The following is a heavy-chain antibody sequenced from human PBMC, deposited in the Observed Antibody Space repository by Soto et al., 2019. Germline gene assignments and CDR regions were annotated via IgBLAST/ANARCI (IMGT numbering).Heavy chain of an antibody. Sequence: QVQLQESGPGLVKPSQTLSLTCTVSGGSISSGGYYWSWIRQHPGKGLEWIGYIYYSGSTYYNPSLKSRVNIPVDPSKNQFSLKVSSVTAADTGVYYCARGGEYGGKGGLDYWGQGTLVTVSS. D-gene: IGHD3-16*01. CDR2: IYYSGST. V-gene: IGHV4-31*03. CDR3: ARGGEYGGKGGLDY. CDR1: GGSISSGGYY. J-gene: IGHJ4*02.